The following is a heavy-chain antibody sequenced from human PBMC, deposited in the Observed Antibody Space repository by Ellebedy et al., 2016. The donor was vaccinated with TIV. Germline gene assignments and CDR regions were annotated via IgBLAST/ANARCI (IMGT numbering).Heavy chain of an antibody. J-gene: IGHJ3*02. CDR2: ISSSSSTM. D-gene: IGHD1-1*01. V-gene: IGHV3-48*02. CDR3: ARVGVLERRGAFDI. Sequence: GESLKISCAASGFTFSSYSLNWVRRAPGKGLEWVSYISSSSSTMYYADSVKGRFTISRDNAKSSLFLQMNSLRDEDTAVYYCARVGVLERRGAFDIWGQGTMVTVSS. CDR1: GFTFSSYS.